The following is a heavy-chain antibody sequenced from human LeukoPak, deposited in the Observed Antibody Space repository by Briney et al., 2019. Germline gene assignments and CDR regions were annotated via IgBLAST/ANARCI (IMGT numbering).Heavy chain of an antibody. V-gene: IGHV1-46*01. CDR2: INPSGADT. CDR3: ARDGDYGDSDYYYYMDV. D-gene: IGHD4-17*01. CDR1: GYTFTRYY. J-gene: IGHJ6*03. Sequence: ASVKVSCKASGYTFTRYYMHWVRQAPGQGLEWMGIINPSGADTTYAQKFQGRVTMTRDTSTSTVYMELSSLRSEDTAVYYCARDGDYGDSDYYYYMDVWGKGTTVTISS.